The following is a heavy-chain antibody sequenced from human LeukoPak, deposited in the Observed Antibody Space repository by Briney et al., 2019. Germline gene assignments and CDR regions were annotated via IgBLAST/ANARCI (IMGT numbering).Heavy chain of an antibody. CDR2: ISSSSSYI. V-gene: IGHV3-21*04. Sequence: GGSLRLSCAGSGFTFSSYRMNWVRQAPGKGLEWVSSISSSSSYIYYADSVKGRFTISRDNAKNSLYLQMNSLRAEDTAIYYCAKGPLIEVAGTTWDYWGQGALVTVSS. CDR1: GFTFSSYR. D-gene: IGHD6-19*01. J-gene: IGHJ4*02. CDR3: AKGPLIEVAGTTWDY.